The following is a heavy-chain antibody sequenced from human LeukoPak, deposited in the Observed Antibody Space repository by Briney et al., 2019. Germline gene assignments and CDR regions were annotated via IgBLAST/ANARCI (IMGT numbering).Heavy chain of an antibody. Sequence: PSETLSLTCAVSGYSISSGYYWGWIRQPPGKGLEWIGSIYHSGSTYYNPSLKSRVTISVDTSKNQFSLKLSSVTAADTAVYYCARLSFLGVARPSYWGQGTLVTVSS. CDR3: ARLSFLGVARPSY. CDR2: IYHSGST. V-gene: IGHV4-38-2*01. J-gene: IGHJ4*02. CDR1: GYSISSGYY. D-gene: IGHD3-3*01.